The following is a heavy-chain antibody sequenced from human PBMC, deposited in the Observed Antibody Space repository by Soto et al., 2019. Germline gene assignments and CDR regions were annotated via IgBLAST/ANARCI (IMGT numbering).Heavy chain of an antibody. J-gene: IGHJ4*02. CDR1: GDSITNCDYY. CDR2: IFHIGST. CDR3: ATSWNYAHNY. D-gene: IGHD1-7*01. Sequence: QVQLQESGPGLVKPSLTLSLTCSVSGDSITNCDYYWSWIRQPPGKGLEWIGYIFHIGSTYYNPSRKRGVNISVDTSENQFSLKLRSVTAADTAGYYCATSWNYAHNYWGQGTQVTVSS. V-gene: IGHV4-30-4*01.